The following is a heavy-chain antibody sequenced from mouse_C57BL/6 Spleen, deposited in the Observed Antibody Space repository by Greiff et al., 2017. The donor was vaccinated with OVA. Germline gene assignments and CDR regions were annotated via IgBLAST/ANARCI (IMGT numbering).Heavy chain of an antibody. CDR2: INYDGSST. CDR3: AREDKYFDV. Sequence: EVKLVESEGGLVQPGSSMKLSCTASGFTFSDYYMAWVRQVPEKGLEWVANINYDGSSTYYLDSLKSRFIISRDNAKNILYLQMSSLKSEDTATYYCAREDKYFDVWGTGTTVTVSS. V-gene: IGHV5-16*01. CDR1: GFTFSDYY. J-gene: IGHJ1*03.